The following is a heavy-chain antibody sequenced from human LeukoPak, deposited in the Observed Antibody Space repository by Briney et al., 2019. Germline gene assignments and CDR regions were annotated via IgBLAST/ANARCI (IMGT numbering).Heavy chain of an antibody. CDR3: ARNPPYYYGSGSYSIPFDY. J-gene: IGHJ4*02. CDR2: INPNSGGT. D-gene: IGHD3-10*01. Sequence: ASVKVSCKASGYTFSGYYMHWVRQAPGQGLEWMGWINPNSGGTNYAQKFQGRVTMTRDKSISTAYMELSRLRSADTAVYSCARNPPYYYGSGSYSIPFDYWGQGTLVTVSS. V-gene: IGHV1-2*02. CDR1: GYTFSGYY.